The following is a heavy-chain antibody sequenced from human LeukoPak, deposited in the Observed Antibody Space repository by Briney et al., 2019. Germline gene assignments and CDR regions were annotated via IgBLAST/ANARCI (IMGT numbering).Heavy chain of an antibody. Sequence: GGSLRLSCAASGFTFSSYWMHWVRQAPGKGLVWVSRIDSDGSRISHGDSVKGRFTISRDNAKNTPYLQMNSLRAEDTAVYYCAGGRDRSSLYFDSWGQGTLVTVSS. CDR3: AGGRDRSSLYFDS. D-gene: IGHD5-24*01. V-gene: IGHV3-74*01. CDR2: IDSDGSRI. J-gene: IGHJ4*02. CDR1: GFTFSSYW.